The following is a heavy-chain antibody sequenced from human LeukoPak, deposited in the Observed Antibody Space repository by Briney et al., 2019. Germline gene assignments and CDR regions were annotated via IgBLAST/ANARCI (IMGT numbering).Heavy chain of an antibody. V-gene: IGHV4-34*01. CDR3: ARRPRDSVNYGGPSGVDY. D-gene: IGHD4-23*01. J-gene: IGHJ4*02. CDR1: GESFSGHY. CDR2: INHSGSS. Sequence: SETLSLTCAVYGESFSGHYWSWIRQPPGKGLEWIGEINHSGSSNYNPSLKSRVTVSADTSKNQFSLRLNSVSVADTAIYYCARRPRDSVNYGGPSGVDYWGQGTRVTVSS.